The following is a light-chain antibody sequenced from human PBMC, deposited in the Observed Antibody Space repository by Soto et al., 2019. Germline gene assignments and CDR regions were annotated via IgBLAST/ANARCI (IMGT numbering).Light chain of an antibody. J-gene: IGKJ3*01. CDR3: HQGKTFPFA. CDR2: TVS. CDR1: HGVSGC. Sequence: IQMTQSPSSVSASVGDTVTLSCQTSHGVSGCLAWYQQKPGKAPTLLIYTVSNLQSVVPSRFSGSGSGTDFSLTITNLQPEDFATYFCHQGKTFPFALGPGTKVEVK. V-gene: IGKV1-12*01.